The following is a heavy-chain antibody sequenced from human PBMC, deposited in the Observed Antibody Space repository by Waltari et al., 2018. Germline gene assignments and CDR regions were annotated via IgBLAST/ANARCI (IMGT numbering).Heavy chain of an antibody. V-gene: IGHV3-30*02. J-gene: IGHJ4*02. CDR2: IRYDGSNK. Sequence: QVQLVESGGGVVQPGGSLRLSCAASGFTLSSYGMHWVRQAPGKGLEWVAFIRYDGSNKYYADSVKGRFTISRDNSKNTLYLQMNSLRAEDTAVYYCANSFDSSSWYSYFDYWGQGTLVNVSS. D-gene: IGHD6-13*01. CDR1: GFTLSSYG. CDR3: ANSFDSSSWYSYFDY.